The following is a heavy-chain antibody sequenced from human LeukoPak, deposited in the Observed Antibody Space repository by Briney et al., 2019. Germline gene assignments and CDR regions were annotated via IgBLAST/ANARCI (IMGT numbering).Heavy chain of an antibody. CDR3: ARRGPNWPSEPFDI. V-gene: IGHV3-33*01. CDR2: TWHDGTNK. Sequence: GGSLRLSGAASGFAFSAYGRDWVRQAPGKGRGWVAVTWHDGTNKYYADSVKGRFTTSRHNSKNTLYLQMDSLRADDTAVYYCARRGPNWPSEPFDIWGQGTMVTVSS. D-gene: IGHD1-1*01. J-gene: IGHJ3*02. CDR1: GFAFSAYG.